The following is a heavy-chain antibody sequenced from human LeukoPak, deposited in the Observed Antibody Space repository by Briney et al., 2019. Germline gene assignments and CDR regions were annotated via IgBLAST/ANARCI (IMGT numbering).Heavy chain of an antibody. Sequence: MPSETLSLTCTVSGGSISSYYWSWIRQPPGKGLEWIGYIYYSGSTNYNPSLKSRVTISVDTSKNQFSLKLSSVTAADTAVYYCARQDYDYGLDYWGQGTLVTVSS. V-gene: IGHV4-59*01. CDR3: ARQDYDYGLDY. J-gene: IGHJ4*02. CDR2: IYYSGST. D-gene: IGHD4-17*01. CDR1: GGSISSYY.